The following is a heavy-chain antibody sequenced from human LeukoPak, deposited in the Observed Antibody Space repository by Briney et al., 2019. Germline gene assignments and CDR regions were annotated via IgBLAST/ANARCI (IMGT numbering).Heavy chain of an antibody. D-gene: IGHD6-19*01. V-gene: IGHV3-74*01. CDR1: GFDFSSNW. CDR2: IKGDGIST. J-gene: IGHJ4*02. Sequence: QPGGSLRLSCAASGFDFSSNWMHWVRHAPGQGLVWVSRIKGDGISTNYADSVKGRFTISRDIAKNTLYLQMNSLRAEDTAVYYCAKDRQVAADYWGQGTLVTVSS. CDR3: AKDRQVAADY.